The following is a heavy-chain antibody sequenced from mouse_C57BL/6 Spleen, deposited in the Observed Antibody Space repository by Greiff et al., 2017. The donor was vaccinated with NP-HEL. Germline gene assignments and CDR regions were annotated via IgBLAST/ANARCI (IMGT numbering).Heavy chain of an antibody. CDR1: GFTFSSYT. Sequence: EVQGVESGGGLVKPGGSLKLSCAASGFTFSSYTMSWVRQTPEKRLEWVATISGGGGNTYYPDSVKGRFTISRDNAKNTLYLQMSSLRSEYTALYYCASMDYGSSYNWYFDVWGTGTTVTVSS. V-gene: IGHV5-9*01. CDR2: ISGGGGNT. D-gene: IGHD1-1*01. J-gene: IGHJ1*03. CDR3: ASMDYGSSYNWYFDV.